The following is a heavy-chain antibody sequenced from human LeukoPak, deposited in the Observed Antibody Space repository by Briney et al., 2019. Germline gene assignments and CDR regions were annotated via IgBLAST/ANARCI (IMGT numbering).Heavy chain of an antibody. D-gene: IGHD1-26*01. CDR1: GFTVSSNY. J-gene: IGHJ4*02. CDR2: IYIGVNK. V-gene: IGHV3-53*01. Sequence: GGCLRLSCAAYGFTVSSNYMSWVRQAPRKGLEWVSVIYIGVNKYYAGSVKVRFTISRDNSKNTLYRQMNSLRAEDTAVYYCARDGGNYYPAYWGQGTLVTVSS. CDR3: ARDGGNYYPAY.